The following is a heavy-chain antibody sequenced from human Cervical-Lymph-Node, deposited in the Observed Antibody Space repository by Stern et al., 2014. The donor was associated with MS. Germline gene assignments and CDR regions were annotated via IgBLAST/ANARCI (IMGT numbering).Heavy chain of an antibody. J-gene: IGHJ6*02. CDR2: IKQDGSER. D-gene: IGHD2-15*01. CDR3: ARDCGSGSCYQTQYYYGVDV. CDR1: GFSLSSYW. Sequence: EVQLVESGGGLVQPGGSLRLSCAGSGFSLSSYWMSWVRQAPGKGPELVATIKQDGSERYYVDSVKGRFTISRDNSKNSVFLQMNSLRVDDTSVYYCARDCGSGSCYQTQYYYGVDVWGQGTTVIASS. V-gene: IGHV3-7*01.